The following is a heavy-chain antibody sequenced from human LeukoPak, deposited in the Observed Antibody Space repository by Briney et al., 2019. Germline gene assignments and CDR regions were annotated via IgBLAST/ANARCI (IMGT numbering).Heavy chain of an antibody. CDR2: IKQDGSER. CDR1: GFTFSSYW. J-gene: IGHJ4*02. V-gene: IGHV3-7*01. CDR3: ARGPSTYYYDSSDY. Sequence: GGSLRLSCAGSGFTFSSYWMSWVRQAPGKGLAWVANIKQDGSERYYVDSVKGRFTISRDNAKKSLYLQMNSLRAEDTAVYYCARGPSTYYYDSSDYWGQGTLVTVSS. D-gene: IGHD3-22*01.